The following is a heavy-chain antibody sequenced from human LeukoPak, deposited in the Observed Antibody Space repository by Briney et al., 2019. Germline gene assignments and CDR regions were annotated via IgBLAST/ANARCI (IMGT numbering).Heavy chain of an antibody. J-gene: IGHJ5*02. CDR2: INHSGST. CDR3: ARTLEGSNWFDP. V-gene: IGHV4-34*01. Sequence: SETLSLTCAVYGGSFSGYYWSWIRQPPGKGLEWIGEINHSGSTNYNPSLKSRVTISVDTSKNQFPLKLSSVTAADTAVYYCARTLEGSNWFDPWGQGTLVTVSS. CDR1: GGSFSGYY. D-gene: IGHD1-26*01.